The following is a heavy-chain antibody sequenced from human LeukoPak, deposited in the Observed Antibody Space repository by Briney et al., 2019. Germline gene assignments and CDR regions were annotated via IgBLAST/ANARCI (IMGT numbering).Heavy chain of an antibody. CDR1: GFTFSSYG. V-gene: IGHV3-30*18. CDR2: ISYDGSNK. CDR3: AKVIGVIVVAGPFDY. Sequence: GGSLRLSCAASGFTFSSYGMHWVRQAPGKGLEWVAVISYDGSNKYYADSVKGRFTISRDNSKNTLYLQMNSLRAEDTAVYYCAKVIGVIVVAGPFDYWGQGTLVTVSS. D-gene: IGHD3-22*01. J-gene: IGHJ4*02.